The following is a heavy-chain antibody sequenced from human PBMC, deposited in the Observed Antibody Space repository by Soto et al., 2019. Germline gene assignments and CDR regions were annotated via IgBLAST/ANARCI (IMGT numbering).Heavy chain of an antibody. CDR3: VRDHGWTTGPGTGYFEY. CDR2: ISFDGGSK. J-gene: IGHJ4*02. D-gene: IGHD6-13*01. V-gene: IGHV3-30*03. Sequence: QVQLVESGGGVVQPGRSLRLSCAATGFSFSTHAMYWVRQAPGKGLEWVAVISFDGGSKYYADAVKGRFTISRDNSKNTVFRQTNSLRPEDTAVYCRVRDHGWTTGPGTGYFEYWGQGALVTVSS. CDR1: GFSFSTHA.